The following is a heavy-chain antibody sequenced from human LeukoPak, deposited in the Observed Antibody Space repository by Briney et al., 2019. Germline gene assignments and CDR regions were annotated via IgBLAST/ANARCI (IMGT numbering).Heavy chain of an antibody. J-gene: IGHJ3*02. CDR2: ISSSSSTI. CDR1: GFTFSSYS. D-gene: IGHD2-2*02. V-gene: IGHV3-48*01. Sequence: GGSLRLSCAASGFTFSSYSMNWVRQAPGKGLEWVSYISSSSSTIYYADSVKGRFTIFRDNSKNTLYLQMNSLRAEDTAVYYCANPLYADAFDIWGQGTMVTVSS. CDR3: ANPLYADAFDI.